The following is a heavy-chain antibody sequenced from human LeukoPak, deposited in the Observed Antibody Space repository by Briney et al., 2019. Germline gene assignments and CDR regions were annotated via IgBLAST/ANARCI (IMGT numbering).Heavy chain of an antibody. CDR2: ISSSSSTI. CDR1: GFTFSSYS. V-gene: IGHV3-48*04. D-gene: IGHD3-10*01. CDR3: ARDRGRTMVRGVLDY. Sequence: PGGSLRLSCAASGFTFSSYSMNWVRQAPGKGLEWVSYISSSSSTIYYADSVKGRFTISRDNAKNSLYLQMNSLRAEDTAVYYCARDRGRTMVRGVLDYWGQGTLVTVSS. J-gene: IGHJ4*02.